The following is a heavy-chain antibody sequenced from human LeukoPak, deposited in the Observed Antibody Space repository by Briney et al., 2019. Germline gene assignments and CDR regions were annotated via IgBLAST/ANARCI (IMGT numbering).Heavy chain of an antibody. CDR2: ITGSGGSP. CDR1: GFTFSSDA. D-gene: IGHD3-3*01. CDR3: PNLLNCDYWSGYPNGNWFDP. V-gene: IGHV3-23*01. Sequence: GGSLRLSCAASGFTFSSDAMRCVREAPGKGLEWVSAITGSGGSPYYAASVKGRFTISRNNSKNTPSLQRTLLRAGDTALNYCPNLLNCDYWSGYPNGNWFDPWGQGTLVTVSS. J-gene: IGHJ5*02.